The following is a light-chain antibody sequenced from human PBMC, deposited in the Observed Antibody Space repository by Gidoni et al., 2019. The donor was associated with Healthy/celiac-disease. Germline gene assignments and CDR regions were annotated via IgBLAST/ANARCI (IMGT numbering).Light chain of an antibody. J-gene: IGKJ3*01. V-gene: IGKV3-11*01. CDR2: DAS. Sequence: EIVLTQSPATLSLSPGERATLSCRASQSVSSYLAWYQQKPGQAPRLLIYDASNRATGIPARFSGSGSGTDFTLTISGLEPEDFAVYYCQQRSNWPFVFGPGTKVDIK. CDR1: QSVSSY. CDR3: QQRSNWPFV.